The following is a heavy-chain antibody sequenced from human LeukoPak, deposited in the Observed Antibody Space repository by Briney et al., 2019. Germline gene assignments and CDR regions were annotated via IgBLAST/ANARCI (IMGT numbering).Heavy chain of an antibody. CDR1: GGSIRSTSYY. CDR3: ARRRESPPRRPAYIFGPPRDYYYMDV. V-gene: IGHV4-39*07. Sequence: SETLSLTCTVSGGSIRSTSYYWGWIRQPPGKGLEWIGEINHSGSTNYNPSLKSRVTISVDTSKNQFSLKLSSVTAADTAVYYCARRRESPPRRPAYIFGPPRDYYYMDVWGKGTTVTVSS. CDR2: INHSGST. D-gene: IGHD3-3*01. J-gene: IGHJ6*03.